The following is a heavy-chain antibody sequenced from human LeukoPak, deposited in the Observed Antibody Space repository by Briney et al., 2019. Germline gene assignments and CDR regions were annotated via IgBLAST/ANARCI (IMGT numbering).Heavy chain of an antibody. CDR3: ARERVETPNWFDP. J-gene: IGHJ5*02. CDR2: IYHSGST. CDR1: GGSISSSNW. Sequence: PSETLSLTCAVSGGSISSSNWWSWVRQPPGKGLEWIGEIYHSGSTNYNPSLKSRVTISVDKSKNQFSLKLSSVTAADTAVYYCARERVETPNWFDPWGQGTLVTVSS. V-gene: IGHV4-4*02. D-gene: IGHD3-3*01.